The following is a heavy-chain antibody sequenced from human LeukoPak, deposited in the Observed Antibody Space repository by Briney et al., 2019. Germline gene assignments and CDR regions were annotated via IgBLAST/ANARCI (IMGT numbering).Heavy chain of an antibody. D-gene: IGHD2-8*02. CDR3: ATYRQVLLPFES. V-gene: IGHV3-23*01. CDR1: GFTLSTYA. CDR2: TSSSDAGT. J-gene: IGHJ4*02. Sequence: GGSLRLSCAASGFTLSTYAMSWVRQTPGKGLEWVAATSSSDAGTYHADSVRGRFTISRDNSKSTLSLQMNSLRAEDTAIYYCATYRQVLLPFESWGQGTLVTVSS.